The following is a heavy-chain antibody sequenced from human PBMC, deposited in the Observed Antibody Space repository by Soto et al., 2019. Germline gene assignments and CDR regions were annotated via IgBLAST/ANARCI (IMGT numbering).Heavy chain of an antibody. D-gene: IGHD3-22*01. J-gene: IGHJ4*02. CDR1: GFTSSSYS. V-gene: IGHV3-21*01. CDR2: ISSSSSYI. CDR3: ARDGQYYYDSSGYSDDFDY. Sequence: EVQLVESGGGLVKPGGSLRLSCAASGFTSSSYSMNWVRQAPGKGLEWVSSISSSSSYIYYADSVKGRFTISRDNAKNSLYLQMNSLRAEDTAVYYCARDGQYYYDSSGYSDDFDYWGQGTLVTVSS.